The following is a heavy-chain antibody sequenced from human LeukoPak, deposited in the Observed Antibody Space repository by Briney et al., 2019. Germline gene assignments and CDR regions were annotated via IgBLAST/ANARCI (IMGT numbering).Heavy chain of an antibody. V-gene: IGHV3-23*01. CDR1: GFTFSSYG. CDR2: ISGSGGST. D-gene: IGHD3-10*01. CDR3: FLPMVRGVIDNWFDP. J-gene: IGHJ5*02. Sequence: GGSLRLSCAASGFTFSSYGMSWVRQAPGKGLEWVSAISGSGGSTYYADSVKGRFTISRDNSKNTLYLQMNSLRAEDTAVYYCFLPMVRGVIDNWFDPWGQGTLVTVSS.